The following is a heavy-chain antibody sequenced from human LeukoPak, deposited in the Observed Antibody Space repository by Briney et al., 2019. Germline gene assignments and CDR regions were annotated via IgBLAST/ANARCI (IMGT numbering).Heavy chain of an antibody. CDR2: INHSGST. CDR3: AREPSSSWFDY. CDR1: GGSFSGYY. Sequence: SETLSLTCAVYGGSFSGYYWSWIRQPPGKGLEWIGEINHSGSTNYNPSLKSRVTISVDTSKNQFSLKLSSVTAADTAVYYCAREPSSSWFDYWGQGTLVTVSS. V-gene: IGHV4-34*01. J-gene: IGHJ4*02. D-gene: IGHD6-13*01.